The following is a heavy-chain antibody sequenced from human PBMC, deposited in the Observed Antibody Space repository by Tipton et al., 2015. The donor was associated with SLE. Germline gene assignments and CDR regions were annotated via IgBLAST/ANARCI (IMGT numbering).Heavy chain of an antibody. V-gene: IGHV4-34*01. J-gene: IGHJ4*02. CDR3: ARDTVSYYYDSSGLDY. Sequence: TLSLTCAVNGGSFSGYYWNWIRQTPGKGLEWIGDINDSGSTNYNPSLKSRVTISVDKSKNQFSLKLSSVTAADTAVYYCARDTVSYYYDSSGLDYWGQGTLVTVSS. D-gene: IGHD3-22*01. CDR2: INDSGST. CDR1: GGSFSGYY.